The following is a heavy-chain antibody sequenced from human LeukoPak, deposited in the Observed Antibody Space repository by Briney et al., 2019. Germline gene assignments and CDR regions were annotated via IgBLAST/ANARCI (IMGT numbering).Heavy chain of an antibody. J-gene: IGHJ4*02. CDR1: RYTFTGYY. CDR2: INPNSGGT. CDR3: ARDLGATWGSDY. V-gene: IGHV1-2*06. D-gene: IGHD7-27*01. Sequence: ASVKVSCKASRYTFTGYYMHWVRQAPGQGLEWMGRINPNSGGTNYAQKFQGRVTMTRDTFISTAYLELSSLRSDDTAVCYCARDLGATWGSDYWGQGTLVTVSS.